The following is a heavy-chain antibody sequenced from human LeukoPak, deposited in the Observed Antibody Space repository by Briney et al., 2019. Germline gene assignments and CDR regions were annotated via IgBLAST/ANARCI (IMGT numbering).Heavy chain of an antibody. Sequence: SETLSLTCTVSGGSISSYYWNWIRQPAGKGLEWIGRVYTSGSTNYNPSLKSRVTMSLDTSKNQFSLRLTSVTAADTAVYYCARTHGYDIFSYWGQGTLVTASS. CDR2: VYTSGST. CDR3: ARTHGYDIFSY. D-gene: IGHD3-9*01. CDR1: GGSISSYY. J-gene: IGHJ4*02. V-gene: IGHV4-4*07.